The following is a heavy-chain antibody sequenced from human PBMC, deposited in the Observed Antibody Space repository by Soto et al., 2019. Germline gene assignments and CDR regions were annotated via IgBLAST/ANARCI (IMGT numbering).Heavy chain of an antibody. D-gene: IGHD4-4*01. CDR2: INPSGGST. CDR1: GYTFTSYY. CDR3: ASQPNTVTKKDYYYYGMDV. Sequence: ASVKVSCKASGYTFTSYYMHWVRQAPGQGLEWMGIINPSGGSTSYAQKFQGRVTMTRDTSTSTVYMELSSLRSEDTAVYYCASQPNTVTKKDYYYYGMDVWGQGTTVTVYS. V-gene: IGHV1-46*01. J-gene: IGHJ6*02.